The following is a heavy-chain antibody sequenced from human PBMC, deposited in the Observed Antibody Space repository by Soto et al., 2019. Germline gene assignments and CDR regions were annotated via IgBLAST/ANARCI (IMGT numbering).Heavy chain of an antibody. D-gene: IGHD6-13*01. J-gene: IGHJ6*02. CDR1: GFTFSSYA. CDR3: ARDLNSXSWYNFRFYYYYYGMDV. Sequence: GGSLRPSCTASGFTFSSYAMHWVRQAPGKGLERVAVISYDGSNKYYAGSVKGRFTISRDNSKNTLYLQMNSLRAEDTAVYYCARDLNSXSWYNFRFYYYYYGMDVWGRGTTVTVSS. CDR2: ISYDGSNK. V-gene: IGHV3-30-3*01.